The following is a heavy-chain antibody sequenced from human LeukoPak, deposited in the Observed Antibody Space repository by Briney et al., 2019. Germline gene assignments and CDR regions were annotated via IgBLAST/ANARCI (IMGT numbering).Heavy chain of an antibody. V-gene: IGHV1-2*02. CDR1: GYTFTGYY. CDR3: ARGAPRSDYGDYVADPQTAPNYYYYMDV. J-gene: IGHJ6*03. CDR2: INPNSGGT. D-gene: IGHD4-17*01. Sequence: GASVKVSCKASGYTFTGYYMHWVRQAPGQGLEWMGWINPNSGGTNYAQKFQGKVTMTRDTSISTAYMELSRLRSDDTAVYYCARGAPRSDYGDYVADPQTAPNYYYYMDVWGKGTTVTISS.